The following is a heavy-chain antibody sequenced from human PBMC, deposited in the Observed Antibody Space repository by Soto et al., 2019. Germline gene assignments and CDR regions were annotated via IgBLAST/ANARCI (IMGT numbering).Heavy chain of an antibody. CDR2: ISYDGTKK. V-gene: IGHV3-30*18. J-gene: IGHJ4*02. CDR3: AKDRDYGGNSPLY. CDR1: GFRVTSYG. D-gene: IGHD4-17*01. Sequence: QVQLVESGGGVVQPGRSLRLSCAASGFRVTSYGMHWVRQAPGKGLEWVALISYDGTKKYSADSVKGRFTISRDNSKNTLYLQMDSLRVEDTAVYYCAKDRDYGGNSPLYRGQGTLVTVSS.